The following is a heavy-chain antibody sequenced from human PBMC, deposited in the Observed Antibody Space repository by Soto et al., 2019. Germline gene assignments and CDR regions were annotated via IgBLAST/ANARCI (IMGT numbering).Heavy chain of an antibody. V-gene: IGHV3-49*03. CDR2: SRSKGYGGTT. D-gene: IGHD5-12*01. Sequence: LRLSCTTSGFTFGAYALSWFRQAPGKGLEWVGFSRSKGYGGTTEFAASVRGRFTISRDDSNSIAYLQMNSLKTEDTAVYYCTRGMYTAYETAPLFFDFWGQGTLVTVSS. CDR3: TRGMYTAYETAPLFFDF. CDR1: GFTFGAYA. J-gene: IGHJ4*02.